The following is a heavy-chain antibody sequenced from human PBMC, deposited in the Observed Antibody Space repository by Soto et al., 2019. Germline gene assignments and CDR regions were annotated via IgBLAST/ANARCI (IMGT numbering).Heavy chain of an antibody. J-gene: IGHJ4*02. CDR1: GFTVKSYT. CDR2: IIGSDGST. V-gene: IGHV3-23*01. Sequence: EVQLSESGGDLAQPGGSLRLSCAASGFTVKSYTMSWVRQVPGKGLEWVSSIIGSDGSTYYADSVKDRFTISRDVSKNTLYLQMDSLRAEDSAVYDCAKDNRPDRAWDFDYWGQGTLVTVSS. CDR3: AKDNRPDRAWDFDY. D-gene: IGHD7-27*01.